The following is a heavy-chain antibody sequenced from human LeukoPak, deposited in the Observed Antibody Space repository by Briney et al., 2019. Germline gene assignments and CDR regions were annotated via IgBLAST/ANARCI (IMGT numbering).Heavy chain of an antibody. J-gene: IGHJ3*02. V-gene: IGHV1-58*01. CDR3: AAVPNANAWYWDDAFDI. Sequence: SVKVSCKASGFTFTTSAVQWVRQARGQRLEWIGRIVVGSGNTDHAQKFQGRLTITRDISTSTAYMELSSLTSDDAAVYYCAAVPNANAWYWDDAFDIWGQGTMVTVSS. CDR1: GFTFTTSA. D-gene: IGHD2-8*02. CDR2: IVVGSGNT.